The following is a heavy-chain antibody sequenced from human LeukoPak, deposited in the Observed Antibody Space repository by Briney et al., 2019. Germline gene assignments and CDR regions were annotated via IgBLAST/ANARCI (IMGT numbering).Heavy chain of an antibody. CDR3: ARDGDCSSDSCYFDY. V-gene: IGHV4-31*03. J-gene: IGHJ4*02. D-gene: IGHD2-2*01. CDR2: IYYSGIT. CDR1: GGSISSSAYY. Sequence: SETLSLTCTVSGGSISSSAYYWSWIRQHPGKGLEWIGYIYYSGITYYNPSLKSRVAISVDTSKNQFSLNLSSVTAADTAVYYCARDGDCSSDSCYFDYWGQGILVTVSS.